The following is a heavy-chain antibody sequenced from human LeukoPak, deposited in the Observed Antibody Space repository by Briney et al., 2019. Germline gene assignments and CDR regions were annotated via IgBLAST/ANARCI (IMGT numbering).Heavy chain of an antibody. Sequence: PGGSLRLSCAASGFTFSDYYMSWIRQAPGKGLEWVSYISSSGSTIYYADSVKGRFTISRDNAKNSLYLQMNSLRAEDTAVYYCAKVWAHDGSGNPYWHFDLWGRGTLVTVSS. D-gene: IGHD3-10*01. CDR3: AKVWAHDGSGNPYWHFDL. J-gene: IGHJ2*01. V-gene: IGHV3-11*01. CDR1: GFTFSDYY. CDR2: ISSSGSTI.